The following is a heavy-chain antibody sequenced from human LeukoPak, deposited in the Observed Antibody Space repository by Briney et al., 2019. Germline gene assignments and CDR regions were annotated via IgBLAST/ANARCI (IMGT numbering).Heavy chain of an antibody. CDR1: GGSFSGYY. CDR3: ARGRLMTTVTTIGYNWFDP. V-gene: IGHV4-34*01. Sequence: SETLSLTCAVYGGSFSGYYWSWIRQPPGKGLEWIGEINHSGSTNYNPSLKSRVTISVDTSKNQFSLKLSSVTAADTAVYYCARGRLMTTVTTIGYNWFDPWGQGTLVTVSS. CDR2: INHSGST. J-gene: IGHJ5*02. D-gene: IGHD4-17*01.